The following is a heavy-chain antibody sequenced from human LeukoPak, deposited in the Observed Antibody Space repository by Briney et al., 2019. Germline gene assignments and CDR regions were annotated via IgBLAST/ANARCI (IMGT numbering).Heavy chain of an antibody. Sequence: ASVKVSCKASGGTFSSYAISWVRQAPGQGLEWMGGIIPIFGTANYAQKFQGRVTITADKSTSTAYMELSSLRSEDTAVYYCAREGYCSSTSCYRGWFDPWGQGTLVTVSS. CDR3: AREGYCSSTSCYRGWFDP. CDR1: GGTFSSYA. CDR2: IIPIFGTA. J-gene: IGHJ5*02. D-gene: IGHD2-2*01. V-gene: IGHV1-69*06.